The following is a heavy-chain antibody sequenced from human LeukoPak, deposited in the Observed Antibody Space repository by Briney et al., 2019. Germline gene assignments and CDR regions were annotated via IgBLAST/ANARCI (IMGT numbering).Heavy chain of an antibody. CDR1: GYTYTSYG. CDR2: ISAYNGNT. V-gene: IGHV1-18*01. J-gene: IGHJ3*02. Sequence: ASVKVSCKASGYTYTSYGISRVRQAPGQGLEWMGWISAYNGNTNYAQKLQGRVTMTTDTSTSTAYMELRSLRSDDTAVYYCARDPVSSGWYSLGAFDIWGQGTMVTVSS. D-gene: IGHD6-19*01. CDR3: ARDPVSSGWYSLGAFDI.